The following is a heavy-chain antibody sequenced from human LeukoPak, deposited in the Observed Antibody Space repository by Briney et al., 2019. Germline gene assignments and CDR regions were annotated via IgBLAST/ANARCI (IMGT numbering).Heavy chain of an antibody. V-gene: IGHV3-73*01. J-gene: IGHJ3*02. CDR2: IRSKANSYAT. CDR1: GFTFSGSA. D-gene: IGHD3-3*01. CDR3: ARGSRLGVVERDAFDI. Sequence: PGGSLRLSCAASGFTFSGSAMHWVRQASGKGLEWVGRIRSKANSYATAYAASVKGRFTISRDDSKNTAYLQVNSLRAEDTAVYYCARGSRLGVVERDAFDIWGQGTMVTVSS.